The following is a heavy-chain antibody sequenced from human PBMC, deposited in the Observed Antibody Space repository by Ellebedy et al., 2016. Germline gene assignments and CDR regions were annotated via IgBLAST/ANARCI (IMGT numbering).Heavy chain of an antibody. CDR1: GDTFTAYF. D-gene: IGHD3-16*01. V-gene: IGHV1-2*02. CDR3: ARGVLYERGYNCFDP. Sequence: ASVKVSXXASGDTFTAYFLQWVRQAPGQGLEWMGWINPKSGGTKYAPKFQGRVTLTRDTSIRTAYMELSRLTSDDAAVYFCARGVLYERGYNCFDPWGQGTLVTVSS. J-gene: IGHJ5*02. CDR2: INPKSGGT.